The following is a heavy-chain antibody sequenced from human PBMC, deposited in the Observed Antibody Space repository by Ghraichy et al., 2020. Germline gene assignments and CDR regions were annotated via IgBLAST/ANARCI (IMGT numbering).Heavy chain of an antibody. D-gene: IGHD3-10*01. J-gene: IGHJ4*02. CDR3: ARGFLGGFGDFFDY. CDR1: GFTFSSFS. V-gene: IGHV3-48*01. CDR2: ITGSSSTT. Sequence: GGSLRLSCAASGFTFSSFSMDWVRQAPGKGLEWVSYITGSSSTTYYADSVKGRFTISRDNAKSSLYLQMHSLRAEDTAVYYCARGFLGGFGDFFDYWGQGTLVTVSS.